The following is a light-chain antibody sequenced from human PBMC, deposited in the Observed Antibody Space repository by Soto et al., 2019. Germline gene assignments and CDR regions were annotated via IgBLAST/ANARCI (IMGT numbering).Light chain of an antibody. J-gene: IGLJ3*02. CDR2: GNS. V-gene: IGLV1-40*01. Sequence: QSVLTQPPSVSGAPGQTVTISCTGSSCNIGAGYDVSWYQQLPGKAPKLLIYGNSNRPSGVPDRFSGSKSGTTASLPIAGLQAEDDADYYCHTYDSSRSGWVFGGGTKLTVL. CDR3: HTYDSSRSGWV. CDR1: SCNIGAGYD.